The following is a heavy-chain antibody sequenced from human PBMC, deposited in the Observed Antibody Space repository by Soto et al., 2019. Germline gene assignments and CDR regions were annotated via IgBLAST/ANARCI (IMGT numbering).Heavy chain of an antibody. Sequence: GGSLRLSCAASEFTFSTYAMSWVRQAPGKGLEWVSAVSGSGGSTYYADSVKGRFTISRDTSKNTLYLQMNSLRAEDTALYYCAKSYSSNWYDYFDYWGQGTLVTVSS. CDR3: AKSYSSNWYDYFDY. J-gene: IGHJ4*02. CDR2: VSGSGGST. D-gene: IGHD6-13*01. CDR1: EFTFSTYA. V-gene: IGHV3-23*01.